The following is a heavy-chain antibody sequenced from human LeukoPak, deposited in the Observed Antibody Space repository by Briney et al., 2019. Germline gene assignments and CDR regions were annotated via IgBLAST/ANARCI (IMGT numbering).Heavy chain of an antibody. CDR2: IGQDGTTK. D-gene: IGHD3-3*01. V-gene: IGHV3-30*02. Sequence: GGSLRLSCAASGFSFSDSGMHWVRQAPGKGLEWVAFIGQDGTTKYYADSVKGRFTIPGDNPKKMAYLQMNSLRAEDTSIYYCVKDGEWTFDIWGQGTMVTVSS. CDR3: VKDGEWTFDI. J-gene: IGHJ3*02. CDR1: GFSFSDSG.